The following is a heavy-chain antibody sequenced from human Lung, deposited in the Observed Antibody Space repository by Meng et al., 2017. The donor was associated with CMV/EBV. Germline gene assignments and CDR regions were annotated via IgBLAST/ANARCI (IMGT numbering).Heavy chain of an antibody. CDR3: VRGGWSPGY. V-gene: IGHV1-18*04. CDR2: ISVNSGKT. D-gene: IGHD6-19*01. J-gene: IGHJ4*02. Sequence: ASXXVSCKASGYTFTGYYMHWVRQAPGQGLEWMGWISVNSGKTTYAQKVQGRINMTTDTSTSTAYMELRSLRSDDTAVYYCVRGGWSPGYWGQGTVVTVSS. CDR1: GYTFTGYY.